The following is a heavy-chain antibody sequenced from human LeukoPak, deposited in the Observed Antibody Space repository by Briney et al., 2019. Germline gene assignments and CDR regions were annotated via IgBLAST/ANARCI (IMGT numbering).Heavy chain of an antibody. Sequence: GGALKISWKGSGYRFTNYWIGWVRQRPGKGLEWMGIIYPADSDTRYSPSFQGQATISADKSISTAYLQWSSLKASDTAMYYCARRRSYTSSLIDYWGQGTLVTVSS. J-gene: IGHJ4*02. CDR1: GYRFTNYW. V-gene: IGHV5-51*01. D-gene: IGHD6-13*01. CDR2: IYPADSDT. CDR3: ARRRSYTSSLIDY.